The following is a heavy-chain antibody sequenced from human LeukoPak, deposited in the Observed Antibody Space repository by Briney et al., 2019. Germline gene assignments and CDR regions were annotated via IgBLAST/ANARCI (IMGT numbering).Heavy chain of an antibody. Sequence: SETLSLTCTVSGGSISSYYWSWIRQPAGRGLEWIGRIYTSGSTNYNPSLKSRVTISVDTSKNQFSLKLSSVTAADTAVYYCARTDSSGEKFDYWGQGTLVTVPS. V-gene: IGHV4-4*07. CDR2: IYTSGST. CDR1: GGSISSYY. CDR3: ARTDSSGEKFDY. J-gene: IGHJ4*02. D-gene: IGHD3-22*01.